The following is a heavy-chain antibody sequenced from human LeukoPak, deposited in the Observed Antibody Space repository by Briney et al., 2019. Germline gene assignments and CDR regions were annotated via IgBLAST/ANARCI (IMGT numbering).Heavy chain of an antibody. V-gene: IGHV4-59*01. CDR1: GGSISSYY. Sequence: SETLSLTCTVSGGSISSYYWSWIRQPPGKGLEWIGYIYYSGSTNYNPSLKSRVTISVDTSKNQFSLRLSSVTAADTAVYYCARAWGNSRYFDYWGQGTLVTVSS. J-gene: IGHJ4*02. D-gene: IGHD4-23*01. CDR3: ARAWGNSRYFDY. CDR2: IYYSGST.